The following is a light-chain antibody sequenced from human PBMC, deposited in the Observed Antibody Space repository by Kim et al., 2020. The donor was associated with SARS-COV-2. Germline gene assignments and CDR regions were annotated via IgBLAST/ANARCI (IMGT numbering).Light chain of an antibody. CDR2: QGD. CDR1: RLGDKY. J-gene: IGLJ2*01. Sequence: SGSPGQTFSISCSGERLGDKYAFWYQQRSGQSPVLVIYQGDKRPSGIPARFSGFLSGNTATLTISGTQPMDEADYYCQAWDSSTAIFGGGTKLTVL. CDR3: QAWDSSTAI. V-gene: IGLV3-1*01.